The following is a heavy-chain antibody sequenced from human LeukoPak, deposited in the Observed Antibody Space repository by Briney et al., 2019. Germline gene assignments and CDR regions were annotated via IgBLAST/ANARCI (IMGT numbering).Heavy chain of an antibody. CDR3: AKESIGYCSGGSCYDY. V-gene: IGHV3-53*01. CDR2: IYSGGST. D-gene: IGHD2-15*01. CDR1: GFTVSSNY. J-gene: IGHJ4*02. Sequence: GGSLRLSCAASGFTVSSNYMSWVRQAPGKGLEWVSGIYSGGSTYYADSVKGRFTISRDNSKNTLYLQMNSLRAEDTAVYYCAKESIGYCSGGSCYDYWGQGTLVTVSS.